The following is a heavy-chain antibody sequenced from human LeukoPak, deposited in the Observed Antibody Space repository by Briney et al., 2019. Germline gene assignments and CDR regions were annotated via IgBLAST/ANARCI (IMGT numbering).Heavy chain of an antibody. J-gene: IGHJ4*02. CDR3: ARDRGSGWYGGYFDY. V-gene: IGHV3-33*01. CDR1: GFTFSSYG. CDR2: IWYDGSNK. Sequence: GGSLRLSCAASGFTFSSYGMHWVRQAPGKGLEWVAVIWYDGSNKYYADSVKGRFTISRDNSKNTLYLQMNSLRAEDTAVYYCARDRGSGWYGGYFDYWGQGTLVTVSS. D-gene: IGHD6-19*01.